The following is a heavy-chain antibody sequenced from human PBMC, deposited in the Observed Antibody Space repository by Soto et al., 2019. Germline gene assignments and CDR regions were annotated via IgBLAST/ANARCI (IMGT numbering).Heavy chain of an antibody. CDR1: GYSFTNYW. Sequence: PGESLKISCKATGYSFTNYWIGWVRQMPGKGLEWMGLIYPDDSDTRYNPSFQGQVTISADKSTTTAFPQWSSLRASDTGIYYCARQWGRLMVLTPRYFDPWGQGTLVTVSS. J-gene: IGHJ5*02. V-gene: IGHV5-51*01. CDR3: ARQWGRLMVLTPRYFDP. D-gene: IGHD3-10*01. CDR2: IYPDDSDT.